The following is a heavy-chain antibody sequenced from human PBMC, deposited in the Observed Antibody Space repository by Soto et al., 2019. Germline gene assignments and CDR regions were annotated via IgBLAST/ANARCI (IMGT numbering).Heavy chain of an antibody. J-gene: IGHJ4*02. CDR2: ISGSGGST. D-gene: IGHD6-13*01. Sequence: EVQLLESGGGLVQPGGSLRLSCAASGFTFSSYAMSWVRQAPGKGLKWVSAISGSGGSTYYADSVKGRFTISRDNSKNTLYLQMNSLRAEDTAVYYCAKRMGQQLVLASKFTLDSPLHYWGQGTLVTVSS. CDR3: AKRMGQQLVLASKFTLDSPLHY. CDR1: GFTFSSYA. V-gene: IGHV3-23*01.